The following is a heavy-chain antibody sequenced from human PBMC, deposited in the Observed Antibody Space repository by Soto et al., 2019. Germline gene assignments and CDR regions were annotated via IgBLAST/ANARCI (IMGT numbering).Heavy chain of an antibody. CDR2: IYSSGTT. CDR1: GFTVTSNY. J-gene: IGHJ6*02. Sequence: EVQLVETGGGLIQPGGSLSLSCAASGFTVTSNYMNWVRQAPGKGLEWVSIIYSSGTTYYADSVKGRFTISRAKSKNTLYLQMRNLRAEDTAIYYCARVDTYDYYYAMDVWGQGPTVTVSS. V-gene: IGHV3-53*02. D-gene: IGHD5-18*01. CDR3: ARVDTYDYYYAMDV.